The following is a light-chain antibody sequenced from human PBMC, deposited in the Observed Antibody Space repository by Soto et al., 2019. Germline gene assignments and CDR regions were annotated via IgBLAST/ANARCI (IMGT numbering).Light chain of an antibody. J-gene: IGKJ3*01. CDR2: DAS. CDR1: QSISSY. Sequence: EIVLTQSPATLSLSPGERATLSCGASQSISSYLAWYQQKPGLAPRLLIYDASSRATGIPDRFSGSGSGTDFTLTIMRLEPEDFAVYYCQQYGGSLTFGPGTQVDIK. V-gene: IGKV3D-20*01. CDR3: QQYGGSLT.